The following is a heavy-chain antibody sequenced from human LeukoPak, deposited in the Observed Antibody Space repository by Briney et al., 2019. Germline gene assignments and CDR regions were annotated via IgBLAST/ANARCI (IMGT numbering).Heavy chain of an antibody. CDR2: ITSSSSYI. CDR3: AREEWGNHYLDY. J-gene: IGHJ4*02. Sequence: GGSLRLSCAASGFTFSSYSMNWVRQAPGKGLEWLSSITSSSSYIYYADSMKGRFTVSRDNAKNSLYLQMNSLRTDDTAVYYCAREEWGNHYLDYWGQGTLVTVSS. CDR1: GFTFSSYS. V-gene: IGHV3-21*01. D-gene: IGHD3-16*01.